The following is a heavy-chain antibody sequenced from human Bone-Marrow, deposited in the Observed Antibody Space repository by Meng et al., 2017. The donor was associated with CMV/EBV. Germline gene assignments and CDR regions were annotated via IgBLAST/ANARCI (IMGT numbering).Heavy chain of an antibody. Sequence: SETLSLTCTVSGGSISSSSYYWGWIRQPPGKGLEWIGSIYYSGSTYYNPSLKSRVTISVDTSKNQFSLKLSSVTAADTAVYYCARDGARYCTNGVCSPYYFDYWGQGTLVTVSS. V-gene: IGHV4-39*02. J-gene: IGHJ4*02. CDR2: IYYSGST. D-gene: IGHD2-8*01. CDR1: GGSISSSSYY. CDR3: ARDGARYCTNGVCSPYYFDY.